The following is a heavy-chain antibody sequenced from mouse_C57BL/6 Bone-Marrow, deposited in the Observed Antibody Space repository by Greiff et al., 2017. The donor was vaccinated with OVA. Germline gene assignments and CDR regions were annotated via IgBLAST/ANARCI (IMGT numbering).Heavy chain of an antibody. D-gene: IGHD1-1*01. CDR1: GYSITSGYY. CDR3: ARDHPHYYGSRSFAY. J-gene: IGHJ3*01. CDR2: ISYDGSN. Sequence: EVKLQESGPGLVKPSQSLSLTCSVTGYSITSGYYWNWIRQFPGNKLEWMGYISYDGSNNYNPSLKNRISITRDTSKNQFFLKLNSVTTEDTATYYCARDHPHYYGSRSFAYWGQGTLVTVSA. V-gene: IGHV3-6*01.